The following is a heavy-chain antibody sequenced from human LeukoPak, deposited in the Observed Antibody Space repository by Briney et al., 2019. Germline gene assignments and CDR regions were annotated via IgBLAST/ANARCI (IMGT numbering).Heavy chain of an antibody. CDR1: GFTFSSYA. J-gene: IGHJ5*02. D-gene: IGHD2-15*01. V-gene: IGHV3-23*01. CDR2: ISGSGGST. CDR3: AKEVEGLDP. Sequence: HPGGSLRLSCAASGFTFSSYAMTWVRQAPGKGLEWVSVISGSGGSTYYADSVKGRFTISRDNSKNTLYLQMNSLRGKDTAVYYCAKEVEGLDPWGQGTLVIVSS.